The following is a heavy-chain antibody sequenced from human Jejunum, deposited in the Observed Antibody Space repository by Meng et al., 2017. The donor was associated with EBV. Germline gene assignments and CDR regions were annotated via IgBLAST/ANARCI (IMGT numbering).Heavy chain of an antibody. CDR1: GYTFTNYV. V-gene: IGHV1-18*01. J-gene: IGHJ2*01. CDR2: ISVKNGEA. CDR3: ARYVPNGSFWYFDF. Sequence: VQSGAYAWKPRVSMQVACKASGYTFTNYVISWVRQAPGQGLEWMGWISVKNGEAKYPQNFQGRVTMTPVTTTSTAYMELRSLTSDDTAVYYCARYVPNGSFWYFDFWGRGTLVTVSS. D-gene: IGHD6-13*01.